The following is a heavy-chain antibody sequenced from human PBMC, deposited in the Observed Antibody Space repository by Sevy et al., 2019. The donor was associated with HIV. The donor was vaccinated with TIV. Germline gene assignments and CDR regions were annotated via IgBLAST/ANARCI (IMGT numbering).Heavy chain of an antibody. CDR1: GGSINSDH. J-gene: IGHJ3*02. V-gene: IGHV4-59*08. Sequence: SETLSLTCTVSGGSINSDHWNWIRQPPGKGLEWIGYVYYTGGPNYNPSLKNLVTISVNRTKNQFSLKLTSVTAADTAVYYCARRNDFDIWGQGTMVTVSS. CDR2: VYYTGGP. CDR3: ARRNDFDI.